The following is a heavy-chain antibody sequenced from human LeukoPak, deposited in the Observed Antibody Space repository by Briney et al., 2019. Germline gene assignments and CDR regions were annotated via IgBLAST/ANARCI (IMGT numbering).Heavy chain of an antibody. V-gene: IGHV4-4*07. J-gene: IGHJ4*02. CDR2: IYTSGST. Sequence: SETLSLTCTDSGGSISSYYWSWIRQPAGKGLEWIGRIYTSGSTNYNPSLKSRVTMSVDTSKNQFSLKLSSVTAADTAVYYCARVGRSLSGSHYYFDYWGQGTLVTVSS. D-gene: IGHD1-26*01. CDR1: GGSISSYY. CDR3: ARVGRSLSGSHYYFDY.